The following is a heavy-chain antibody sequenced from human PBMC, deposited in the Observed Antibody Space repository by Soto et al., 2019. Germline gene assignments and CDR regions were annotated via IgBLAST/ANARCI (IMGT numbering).Heavy chain of an antibody. Sequence: GGSLRLSCAASGFTFSSYEMNWVRQAPGKGLEWVSYISSSGSTIYYADSVKGRFTISRDNAKNSLYLQMNSLRAEDTAVYYCARDSALGTDIWGQGTMVTVSS. CDR2: ISSSGSTI. V-gene: IGHV3-48*03. CDR1: GFTFSSYE. CDR3: ARDSALGTDI. D-gene: IGHD3-16*01. J-gene: IGHJ3*02.